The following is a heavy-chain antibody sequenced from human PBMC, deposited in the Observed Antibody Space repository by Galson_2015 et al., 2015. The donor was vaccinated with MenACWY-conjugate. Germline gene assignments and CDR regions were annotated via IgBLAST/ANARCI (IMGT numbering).Heavy chain of an antibody. Sequence: SVKVSCKASGYTFTHYAMHWVRQAPGQRLEWMGWINAGNGNTKYSQKFQGRVTITSDTSASTAYMELSSLRSEDTAVYYCAREIVVAPAASWGDYYYGMDVWGQGTTVTVSS. D-gene: IGHD2-2*01. CDR1: GYTFTHYA. CDR2: INAGNGNT. CDR3: AREIVVAPAASWGDYYYGMDV. J-gene: IGHJ6*02. V-gene: IGHV1-3*01.